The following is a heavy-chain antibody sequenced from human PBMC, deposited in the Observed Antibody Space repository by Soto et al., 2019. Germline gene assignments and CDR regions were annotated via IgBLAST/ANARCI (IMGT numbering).Heavy chain of an antibody. Sequence: SETLSLTCTVSGDSISSYYWSWIRQPPGKGLEWIGYFYYSGSTNYNPFLKSRVTISVDTSKNQFSLKLSSVTAADTAVYYCARGGWRQIDYWGQGTLVTVPQ. J-gene: IGHJ4*02. CDR3: ARGGWRQIDY. V-gene: IGHV4-59*08. D-gene: IGHD3-3*01. CDR1: GDSISSYY. CDR2: FYYSGST.